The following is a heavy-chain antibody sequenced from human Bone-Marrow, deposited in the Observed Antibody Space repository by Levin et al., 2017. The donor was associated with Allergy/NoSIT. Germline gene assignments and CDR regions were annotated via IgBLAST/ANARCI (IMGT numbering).Heavy chain of an antibody. CDR1: NYSISSGFY. CDR3: ARTLGYCNGDSCYFYFDY. Sequence: SQTLSLTCGVSNYSISSGFYWGWIRQPPGKGLEWIGNIDHTGSTYYNPSLKSRVTISVDTSKNQFSLKVTSVTAADTAVYYCARTLGYCNGDSCYFYFDYWGRGILVTVTS. V-gene: IGHV4-38-2*01. D-gene: IGHD2-15*01. CDR2: IDHTGST. J-gene: IGHJ4*02.